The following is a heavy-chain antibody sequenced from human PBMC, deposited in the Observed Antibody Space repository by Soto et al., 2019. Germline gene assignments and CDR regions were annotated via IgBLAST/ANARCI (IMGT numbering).Heavy chain of an antibody. Sequence: QVQLVQSGAEVRKPGASVRVSCKASGYSFTGHDVNWVRQASGQGLEWMGWMNPKSGGIGYAQKFQGRVTMTRDTSINTAYMDLSGLTSQDTAVYYCVKVAGLKSGYYHAMDVWGQGTTVTVSS. D-gene: IGHD2-21*02. J-gene: IGHJ6*02. CDR1: GYSFTGHD. CDR2: MNPKSGGI. CDR3: VKVAGLKSGYYHAMDV. V-gene: IGHV1-8*01.